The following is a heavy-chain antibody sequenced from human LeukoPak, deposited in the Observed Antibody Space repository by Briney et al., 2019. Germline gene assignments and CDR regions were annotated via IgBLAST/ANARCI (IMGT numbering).Heavy chain of an antibody. V-gene: IGHV3-48*03. CDR3: AELGITMIGGF. CDR1: GFTFSSYE. J-gene: IGHJ6*04. Sequence: PGGSLRLSCAASGFTFSSYEMNWVRQAPGKGLEWVSYISSSGSTIYYADSVKGRFTISRDNAKNSLYLQMNSLRAEDTAVYYCAELGITMIGGFWGKGTTVTISS. D-gene: IGHD3-10*02. CDR2: ISSSGSTI.